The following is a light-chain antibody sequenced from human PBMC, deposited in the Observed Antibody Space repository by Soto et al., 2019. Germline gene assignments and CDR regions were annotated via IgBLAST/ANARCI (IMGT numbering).Light chain of an antibody. J-gene: IGLJ2*01. Sequence: QSALTQPASMSGSPGQSITISCTGTSSDVGGYNYVSWYQQHPDRAPILIIYEVSNRPSGVSIRFSGSKSANTASLTISGLQAEDEADYYCSSYSTTYTVLFGGGTKLTVL. CDR3: SSYSTTYTVL. V-gene: IGLV2-14*01. CDR2: EVS. CDR1: SSDVGGYNY.